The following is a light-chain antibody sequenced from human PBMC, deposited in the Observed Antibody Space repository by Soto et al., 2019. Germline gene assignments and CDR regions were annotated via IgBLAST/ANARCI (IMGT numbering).Light chain of an antibody. J-gene: IGLJ1*01. CDR3: SSYTSSRTYV. CDR1: RRDVGSYNR. CDR2: EVS. Sequence: QSVLTQPPSVSGSPGQSVTISCTGTRRDVGSYNRVSWYQQSPGTAPKLMIYEVSNRPSGVPDRFSGSKSGNTASLTISGLQAEDEADYYCSSYTSSRTYVFGTGTKVTVL. V-gene: IGLV2-18*02.